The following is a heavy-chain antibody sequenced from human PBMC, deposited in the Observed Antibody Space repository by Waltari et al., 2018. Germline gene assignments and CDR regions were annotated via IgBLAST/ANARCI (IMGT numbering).Heavy chain of an antibody. V-gene: IGHV3-15*01. Sequence: EVQLVESGGGLVKPGGSLRLSCAASGFSFNNPWLSWVRQAPGKGLEWVGRIKSKSDGETTDYSAPVKGRFTISRDDSKTTLYLQMNSLKTEDTAVYFCTALKSWGQGALVIVSS. CDR1: GFSFNNPW. J-gene: IGHJ5*02. CDR3: TALKS. CDR2: IKSKSDGETT.